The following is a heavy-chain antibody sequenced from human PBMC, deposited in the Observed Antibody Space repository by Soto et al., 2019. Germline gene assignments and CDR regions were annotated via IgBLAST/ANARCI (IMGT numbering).Heavy chain of an antibody. V-gene: IGHV2-5*02. D-gene: IGHD1-1*01. CDR2: IYWDDDK. CDR1: GFSLSTSGVG. J-gene: IGHJ5*02. CDR3: VQRQGGSTIDWNAGYFDP. Sequence: QITLKESGPPLVTPTQTLALTCSFSGFSLSTSGVGVAWVRQPPEKALDWLAVIYWDDDKRYNPSLQNRLTIIKYTSTNEVLLIMNNMDPVDTATYYCVQRQGGSTIDWNAGYFDPWGPGTLVTVSA.